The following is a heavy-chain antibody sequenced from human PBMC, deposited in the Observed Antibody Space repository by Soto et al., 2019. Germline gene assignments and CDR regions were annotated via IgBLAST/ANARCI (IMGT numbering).Heavy chain of an antibody. J-gene: IGHJ6*02. CDR3: VRAAGYSGNDYVYYYGMDV. CDR1: GFTLSSHG. Sequence: QVQVAESGGGVVQPGRSLRLSCAASGFTLSSHGMHWVRQAPGKGLEWVALVWYEGRNKDYADSVKGRFTISRDNSKNTLYLQMNSLRDEDTAVYYCVRAAGYSGNDYVYYYGMDVWGQGTTVTVSS. V-gene: IGHV3-33*01. D-gene: IGHD5-12*01. CDR2: VWYEGRNK.